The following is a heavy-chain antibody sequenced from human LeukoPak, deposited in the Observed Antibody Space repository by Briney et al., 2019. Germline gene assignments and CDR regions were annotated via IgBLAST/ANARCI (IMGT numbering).Heavy chain of an antibody. CDR3: ARIAAAGNRRLNY. V-gene: IGHV1-8*01. J-gene: IGHJ4*02. CDR1: GYTFTSYD. CDR2: MNPNSGNT. D-gene: IGHD6-13*01. Sequence: ASVKVSCKASGYTFTSYDINWVRQATGQGLEWMGWMNPNSGNTGYARKFQGRIIVSRNTSISTAYMELSSLTSEDTAIYYCARIAAAGNRRLNYWGQGTLVTVAS.